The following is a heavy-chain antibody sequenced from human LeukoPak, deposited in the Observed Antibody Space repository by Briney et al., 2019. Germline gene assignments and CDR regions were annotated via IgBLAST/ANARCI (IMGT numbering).Heavy chain of an antibody. CDR1: GFIFSNYG. J-gene: IGHJ5*02. D-gene: IGHD6-19*01. V-gene: IGHV3-30*02. CDR2: IRYDESNK. Sequence: GGSLRLSCAASGFIFSNYGMHWVRQAPGKGLEGVAFIRYDESNKFYADSVKGRFTISRDNSKNILFLQMNSLRAEDTAVYYCATMQWLEGVDWSDPWGQGTLVTVSS. CDR3: ATMQWLEGVDWSDP.